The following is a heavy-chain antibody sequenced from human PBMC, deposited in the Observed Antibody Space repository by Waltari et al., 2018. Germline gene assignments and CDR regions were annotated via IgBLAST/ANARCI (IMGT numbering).Heavy chain of an antibody. Sequence: QVQLVVSGGGVVQPGKSLRLSCAASGFSFRGYAMHWVRQAPGKGFEWLAGIWYDGDNKYYGDSVRGRFTISRDNSKNSLYLQLNSLRAEDTAVYYCARASIAVEERGDDYFHYWGQGTLVTVSS. CDR3: ARASIAVEERGDDYFHY. V-gene: IGHV3-33*01. J-gene: IGHJ4*02. CDR1: GFSFRGYA. D-gene: IGHD6-19*01. CDR2: IWYDGDNK.